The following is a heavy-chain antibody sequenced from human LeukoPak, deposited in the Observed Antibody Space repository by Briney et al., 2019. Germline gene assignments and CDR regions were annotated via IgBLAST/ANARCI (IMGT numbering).Heavy chain of an antibody. CDR1: GLTFSSYA. J-gene: IGHJ4*02. D-gene: IGHD1-26*01. CDR2: ISGSGGST. V-gene: IGHV3-23*01. Sequence: GGSLRLSCAASGLTFSSYAMSWVRQAPGKGLEWVSAISGSGGSTYYADSVKGRFTISRDNSKNTLYLQMNSLRAEDTAVYYCAKKPFPLGGASDYWGQGTLVTVSS. CDR3: AKKPFPLGGASDY.